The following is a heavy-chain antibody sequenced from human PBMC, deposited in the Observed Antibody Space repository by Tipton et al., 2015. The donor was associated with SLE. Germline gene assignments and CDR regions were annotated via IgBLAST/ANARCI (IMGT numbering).Heavy chain of an antibody. CDR1: GYSISSGYY. D-gene: IGHD3-9*01. Sequence: TLSLTCAVSGYSISSGYYWGWIRQPPGKGLEWIGSIYHSGSTYYNPSLKSRVTISVDTSKNQFSLKLSSVTAADTAVYYCARGAEDYDILTGYNDYWGQGTLVTVPS. CDR3: ARGAEDYDILTGYNDY. V-gene: IGHV4-38-2*01. J-gene: IGHJ4*02. CDR2: IYHSGST.